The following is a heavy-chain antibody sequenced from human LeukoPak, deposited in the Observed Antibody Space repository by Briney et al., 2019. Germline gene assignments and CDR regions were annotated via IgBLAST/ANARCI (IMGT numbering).Heavy chain of an antibody. D-gene: IGHD2-21*02. CDR3: TTSLPHVVDVTTSDGGN. CDR1: GFTFSSYS. V-gene: IGHV3-21*01. J-gene: IGHJ4*02. CDR2: ISSSSSYI. Sequence: PGGSLRLSCAASGFTFSSYSMNWVRQAPGKGLEWVSSISSSSSYIYYADSVKGRFTISRDNAKNSLYLQMNSLRAEDAAVYYCTTSLPHVVDVTTSDGGNWGQGTLVTVSS.